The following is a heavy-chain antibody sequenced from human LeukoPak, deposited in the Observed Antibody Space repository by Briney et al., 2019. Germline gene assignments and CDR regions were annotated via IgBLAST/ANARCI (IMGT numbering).Heavy chain of an antibody. Sequence: ASVKVSCKASGYTFTGYYMHWVRQAPGQGLEWMGWINPNSGGTNYAQKFQGRVTMIRDTSISTAYMELSRLRSDDTAVYYCAREASTSPRTSQYYYYYGMDVWGQGTTVTVYS. CDR3: AREASTSPRTSQYYYYYGMDV. CDR1: GYTFTGYY. CDR2: INPNSGGT. J-gene: IGHJ6*02. D-gene: IGHD2-2*01. V-gene: IGHV1-2*02.